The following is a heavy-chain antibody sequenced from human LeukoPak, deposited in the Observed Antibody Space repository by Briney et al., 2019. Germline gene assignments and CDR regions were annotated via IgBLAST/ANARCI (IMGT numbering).Heavy chain of an antibody. D-gene: IGHD6-13*01. CDR1: GGSLSSYY. J-gene: IGHJ4*02. CDR3: ARRGIAAAGYDY. V-gene: IGHV4-59*08. CDR2: IYYSGTT. Sequence: SETLSLTCTVSGGSLSSYYWSWIRQPPGKGLEWIGYIYYSGTTNYNPSLKSRVTILVDTSKNQFSLNLSSVTDADTAVYYCARRGIAAAGYDYWGQGTLVTDSS.